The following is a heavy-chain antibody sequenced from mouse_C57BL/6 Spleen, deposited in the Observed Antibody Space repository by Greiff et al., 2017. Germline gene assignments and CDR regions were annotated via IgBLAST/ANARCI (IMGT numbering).Heavy chain of an antibody. CDR3: ARRVLGRGYFDY. D-gene: IGHD4-1*01. CDR2: ISNGGGST. Sequence: EVNLVESGGGLVQPGGSLKLSCAASGFTFSDYYMYWVRQTPEKRLEWVAYISNGGGSTYYPDTVKGRFTISRDNAKNTLYLQMNRLKSEDTAMYYCARRVLGRGYFDYWGQGTTLTVSS. J-gene: IGHJ2*01. CDR1: GFTFSDYY. V-gene: IGHV5-12*01.